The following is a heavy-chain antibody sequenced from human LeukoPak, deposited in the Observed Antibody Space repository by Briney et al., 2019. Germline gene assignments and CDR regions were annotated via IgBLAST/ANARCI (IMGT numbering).Heavy chain of an antibody. V-gene: IGHV3-74*01. J-gene: IGHJ6*02. CDR3: AKEGGDYYYGMDV. CDR2: INIDGSST. Sequence: GGSLRLSCAASGFTFNSYWMHWVRQAPGKGLVWVSHINIDGSSTRYADSVKGRFTISRDNAKNTLFLQMNSLRAEDTAVYYCAKEGGDYYYGMDVWGQGTTVTVSS. D-gene: IGHD1-26*01. CDR1: GFTFNSYW.